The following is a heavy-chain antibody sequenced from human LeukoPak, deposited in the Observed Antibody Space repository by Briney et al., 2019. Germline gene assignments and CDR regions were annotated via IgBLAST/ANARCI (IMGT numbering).Heavy chain of an antibody. CDR2: INHSGST. CDR1: GGSFSGYY. CDR3: ARERGYHKLYYFDY. V-gene: IGHV4-34*01. Sequence: SETLSLTCAVYGGSFSGYYWSWIRQPPGKGLEWIGEINHSGSTNYNPSLKSRVTISVDTSKNQFSLKLSSVTAADTAVYYCARERGYHKLYYFDYWGQGTLVTVSS. J-gene: IGHJ4*02. D-gene: IGHD6-25*01.